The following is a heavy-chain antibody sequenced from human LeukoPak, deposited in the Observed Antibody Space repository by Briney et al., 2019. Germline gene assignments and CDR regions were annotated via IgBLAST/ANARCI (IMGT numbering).Heavy chain of an antibody. CDR2: ISGSGGST. CDR1: GFTFSSYA. D-gene: IGHD4-17*01. V-gene: IGHV3-23*01. Sequence: GGSLRRSCAAPGFTFSSYAMSWVRHAPGKGLEWVSAISGSGGSTYYADSVKGRFTISRDNSKNTLYLQMNSLRAEDTAVYYCAKDYGDYLDYWGQGTLVTVSS. CDR3: AKDYGDYLDY. J-gene: IGHJ4*02.